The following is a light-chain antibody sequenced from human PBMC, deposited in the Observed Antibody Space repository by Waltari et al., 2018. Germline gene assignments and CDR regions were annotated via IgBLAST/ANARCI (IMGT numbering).Light chain of an antibody. CDR1: SGLIVRTYN. V-gene: IGLV5-45*03. CDR2: YNSASDK. Sequence: QAVVTQPSSLSASPGASASLTCTLRSGLIVRTYNISCNPQKPGSLPRYLLRYNSASDKQLCCGVPSRFSGSKDVSANSGIVLISGLQSEDEADYYCMIWYSAAWVFGGGTKLNVL. CDR3: MIWYSAAWV. J-gene: IGLJ3*02.